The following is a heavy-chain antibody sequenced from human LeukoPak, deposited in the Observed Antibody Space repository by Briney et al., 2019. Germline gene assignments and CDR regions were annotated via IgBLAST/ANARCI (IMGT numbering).Heavy chain of an antibody. J-gene: IGHJ4*02. CDR3: ASRYTTSRHFDWDVDY. CDR2: IVPVFGTP. Sequence: SVKVSCKASGDTFSKYAITWVRQAPGQGLEWMGNIVPVFGTPIYAQKFQGRATITTDESRTTAYMELSSLRSEDTALYYCASRYTTSRHFDWDVDYWGQGTLLTVSS. D-gene: IGHD3-9*01. V-gene: IGHV1-69*05. CDR1: GDTFSKYA.